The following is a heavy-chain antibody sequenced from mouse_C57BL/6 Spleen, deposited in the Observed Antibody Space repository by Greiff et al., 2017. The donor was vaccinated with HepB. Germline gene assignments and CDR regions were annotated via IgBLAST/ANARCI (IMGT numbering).Heavy chain of an antibody. Sequence: VQLQQPGAELVKPGASVKLSCKASGYTFTSYWMQWVKQRPGQGLEWIGEIDPSDSYTNYNQKLKGKATLTVDTSSSTSYMQLSSLTSEDSAVYYCARIAYYSNHGYFDVWGTGTTVTVSS. J-gene: IGHJ1*03. V-gene: IGHV1-50*01. CDR2: IDPSDSYT. CDR3: ARIAYYSNHGYFDV. CDR1: GYTFTSYW. D-gene: IGHD2-5*01.